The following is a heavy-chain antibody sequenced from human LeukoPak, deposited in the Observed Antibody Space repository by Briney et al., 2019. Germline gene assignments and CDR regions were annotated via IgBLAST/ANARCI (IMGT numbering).Heavy chain of an antibody. Sequence: SETLSLTCTVSGDSISSSISYWGWIRQPPGKGLEWIVSIYYSGTTHYNPSLKSRVIISVDTSKNQFSLRLSSVTAADTAVYYCARNHTHEGYGYYFDYWGQGTLITVSS. J-gene: IGHJ4*02. CDR1: GDSISSSISY. CDR2: IYYSGTT. D-gene: IGHD5-18*01. V-gene: IGHV4-39*01. CDR3: ARNHTHEGYGYYFDY.